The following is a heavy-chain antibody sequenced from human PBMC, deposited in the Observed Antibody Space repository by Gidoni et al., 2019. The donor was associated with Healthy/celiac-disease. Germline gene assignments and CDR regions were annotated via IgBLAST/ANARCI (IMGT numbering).Heavy chain of an antibody. Sequence: QVQLVQSGAEVQKPGSSVKVSCKASGGTFSSYAISWVRQAPGQGLEWMGGIIPNFGTANYAQKFQGRVTITADESTSTAYMELSSLRSEDTAVYYCATYCGGDCYSPGDFDYWGQGTLVTVSS. CDR2: IIPNFGTA. CDR1: GGTFSSYA. CDR3: ATYCGGDCYSPGDFDY. D-gene: IGHD2-21*02. J-gene: IGHJ4*02. V-gene: IGHV1-69*01.